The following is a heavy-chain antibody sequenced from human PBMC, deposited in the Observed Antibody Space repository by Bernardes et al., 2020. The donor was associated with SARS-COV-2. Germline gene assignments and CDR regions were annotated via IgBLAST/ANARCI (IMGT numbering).Heavy chain of an antibody. CDR2: ISWNSGSI. CDR1: GFTFDDYA. Sequence: GGSLRLSCAASGFTFDDYAMHWVRQAPGKGLEWVSGISWNSGSIGYADSVKGRFTISRDNAKNSLYLQMNSLRAEDTALYYCAKGLAVTANWYFDLWGRGTLVTVSS. J-gene: IGHJ2*01. D-gene: IGHD3-3*02. V-gene: IGHV3-9*01. CDR3: AKGLAVTANWYFDL.